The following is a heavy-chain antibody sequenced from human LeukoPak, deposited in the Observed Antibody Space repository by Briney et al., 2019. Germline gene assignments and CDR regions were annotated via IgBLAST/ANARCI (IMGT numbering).Heavy chain of an antibody. CDR2: IYHSGST. Sequence: SETLSLTCTVSGYSISSGYYWGWLRQPPGKGLEWTGNIYHSGSTYYNPSLMSRVTISVDTSKNQFSLKLSSVTAADTAVYYCGRGGSIPFDYWGQGTLVTVSS. D-gene: IGHD2/OR15-2a*01. J-gene: IGHJ4*02. CDR1: GYSISSGYY. V-gene: IGHV4-38-2*02. CDR3: GRGGSIPFDY.